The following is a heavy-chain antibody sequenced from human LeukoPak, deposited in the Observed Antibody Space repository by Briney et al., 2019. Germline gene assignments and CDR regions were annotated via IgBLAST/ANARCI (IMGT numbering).Heavy chain of an antibody. J-gene: IGHJ4*02. Sequence: SETLSLTCTVSGGSIRNYYWTWIRQPPGRGLEWIANIHSDGNTKYSPALKGRLTISADTSRNQISLKLSSLAAADTAVYYCARHIGLWGFDYWGLGTLVTVSS. CDR3: ARHIGLWGFDY. CDR1: GGSIRNYY. V-gene: IGHV4-59*08. CDR2: IHSDGNT. D-gene: IGHD3-16*01.